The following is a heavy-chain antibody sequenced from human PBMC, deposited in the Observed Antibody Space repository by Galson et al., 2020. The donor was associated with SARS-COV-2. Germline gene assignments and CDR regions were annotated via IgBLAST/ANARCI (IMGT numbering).Heavy chain of an antibody. CDR2: IYSSGNP. Sequence: SETLSLTCNVSGGSISSNPYLWGWVRQSPGKGLEWIGNIYSSGNPFYNPSLKSRVTMSVDTSKNQFSLKLTSVTAADTAVYFCARGRSAAVSARGLFDSWGQGTLVTVSS. V-gene: IGHV4-39*01. CDR1: GGSISSNPYL. D-gene: IGHD6-13*01. J-gene: IGHJ5*01. CDR3: ARGRSAAVSARGLFDS.